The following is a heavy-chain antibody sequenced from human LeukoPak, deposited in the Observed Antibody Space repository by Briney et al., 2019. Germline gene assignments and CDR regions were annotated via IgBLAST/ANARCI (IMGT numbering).Heavy chain of an antibody. Sequence: HPGGSLRLSCAASGFIFGNYDMHWVRQAPGKGLEWVSLISYDGSNKYYADSVKGRFTISRDNSKNTLYLQMNSLRAEDTAVYYCARDLQKLIVATAGDCWGQGTLVTVPS. D-gene: IGHD5-12*01. CDR3: ARDLQKLIVATAGDC. V-gene: IGHV3-30*19. J-gene: IGHJ4*02. CDR1: GFIFGNYD. CDR2: ISYDGSNK.